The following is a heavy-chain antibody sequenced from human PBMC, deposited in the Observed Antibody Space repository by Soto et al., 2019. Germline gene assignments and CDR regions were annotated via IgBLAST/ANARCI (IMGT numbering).Heavy chain of an antibody. CDR3: ASSGYCSSTSCPYDAFDI. CDR1: GFTFSSYS. Sequence: EVQLVESGGGLVQPGGSLRLSCAASGFTFSSYSMNWVRQAPGKGLEGVSYISSSSSTIYYADSVKGRFTISRDNAKNSLYLQMNSLRAEDTAVYYCASSGYCSSTSCPYDAFDIWGQGTMVTVSS. CDR2: ISSSSSTI. J-gene: IGHJ3*02. D-gene: IGHD2-2*01. V-gene: IGHV3-48*01.